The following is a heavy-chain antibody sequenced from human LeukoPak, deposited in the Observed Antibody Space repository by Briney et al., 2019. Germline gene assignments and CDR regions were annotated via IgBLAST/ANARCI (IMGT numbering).Heavy chain of an antibody. J-gene: IGHJ4*02. V-gene: IGHV4-34*01. Sequence: PSETLSLTCAVYGGSFSGYYWSWIRQPPGKGLEWIGEINHSGSTNYNPSLKSRVTISVDTSKNQFSLKLSSVTAADTAVYYCARDSPYSGNYSPIDYWGQGTLVTVSS. CDR2: INHSGST. D-gene: IGHD1-26*01. CDR3: ARDSPYSGNYSPIDY. CDR1: GGSFSGYY.